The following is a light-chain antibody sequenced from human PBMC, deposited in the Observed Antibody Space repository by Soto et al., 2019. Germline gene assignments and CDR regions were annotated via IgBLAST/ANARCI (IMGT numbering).Light chain of an antibody. CDR3: SSYTNSSTSYV. CDR1: SSDVGGFNY. CDR2: EVS. J-gene: IGLJ1*01. Sequence: QSVLTQPASVSGSPGQSITISCIGTSSDVGGFNYVSWYQQHPGKAPKLMIYEVSNRPSGVSNRFSGSKSGNTASLTISGLQAEDEADYYCSSYTNSSTSYVFGTGTKVTVL. V-gene: IGLV2-14*01.